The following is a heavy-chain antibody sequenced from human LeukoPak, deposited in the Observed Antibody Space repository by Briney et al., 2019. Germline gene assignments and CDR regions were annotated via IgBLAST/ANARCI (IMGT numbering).Heavy chain of an antibody. Sequence: SETLSLTCAVSGGSISSSNWWSWVRQPPGKGLEWIGEIYHSGSTNYNPSLKSRVTISVDKSKNQFSLKLSSVTAADTAVYYCARNPHYVLAVTLLYYFDHWGQGTLVTVSS. CDR3: ARNPHYVLAVTLLYYFDH. V-gene: IGHV4-4*02. CDR1: GGSISSSNW. J-gene: IGHJ4*02. D-gene: IGHD4-23*01. CDR2: IYHSGST.